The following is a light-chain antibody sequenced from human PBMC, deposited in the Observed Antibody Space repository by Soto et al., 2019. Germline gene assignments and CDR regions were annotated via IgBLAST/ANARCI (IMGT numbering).Light chain of an antibody. CDR3: SLYANTNNLPYV. CDR1: SSDVGGYNY. CDR2: EIS. Sequence: QSVLTQPPSASGSPGQSVTISCTGTSSDVGGYNYVSWYQQHPGKAPKLMIYEISKRPSGVPDRFSGSKSGNTASLTVSGLQAEDEADYYCSLYANTNNLPYVFGTGTKVTVL. J-gene: IGLJ1*01. V-gene: IGLV2-8*01.